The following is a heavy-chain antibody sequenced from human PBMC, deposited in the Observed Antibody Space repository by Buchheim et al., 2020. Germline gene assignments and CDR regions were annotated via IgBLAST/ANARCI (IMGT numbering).Heavy chain of an antibody. V-gene: IGHV4-34*01. D-gene: IGHD5-18*01. CDR1: GGSFSGYY. CDR2: INHRGST. Sequence: QVQLQQWGAGLLKPSETLSLTCAVYGGSFSGYYWSWIRQPPGKGLEWLGEINHRGSTNYNPSLKSRVTISVDTSQNQFSLRLSSVTAADTAVYYCARGERRGGYSYRYYYGMDAWGQGTT. CDR3: ARGERRGGYSYRYYYGMDA. J-gene: IGHJ6*02.